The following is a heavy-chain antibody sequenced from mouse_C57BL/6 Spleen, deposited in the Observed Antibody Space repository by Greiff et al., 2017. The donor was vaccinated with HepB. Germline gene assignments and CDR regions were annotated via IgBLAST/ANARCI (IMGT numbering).Heavy chain of an antibody. CDR3: TRDYGSRNYAMDY. CDR1: GYTFTDYE. V-gene: IGHV1-15*01. D-gene: IGHD1-1*01. J-gene: IGHJ4*01. Sequence: VQLKQSGAELVRPGASVTLSCKASGYTFTDYEMHWVKQTPVHGLEWIGAIDPETGGTAYNQKFKGKAILTADKSSSTAYMELRSLTSEDSAVYYCTRDYGSRNYAMDYWGQGTSVTVSS. CDR2: IDPETGGT.